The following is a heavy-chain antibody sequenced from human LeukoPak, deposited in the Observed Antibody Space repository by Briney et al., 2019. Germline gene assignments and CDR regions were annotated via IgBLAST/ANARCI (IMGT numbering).Heavy chain of an antibody. Sequence: RPGGTLRLSCAASGFTFSFSNMNWVRQAPGKGLEWVSSISSRSTYIYYADSLKGRFTISRDNAKNSLYLQMNSLRAEDTAVYFCARVGLPAYSNGGLENWGQGTLVTVSS. V-gene: IGHV3-21*01. J-gene: IGHJ4*02. CDR3: ARVGLPAYSNGGLEN. D-gene: IGHD6-19*01. CDR1: GFTFSFSN. CDR2: ISSRSTYI.